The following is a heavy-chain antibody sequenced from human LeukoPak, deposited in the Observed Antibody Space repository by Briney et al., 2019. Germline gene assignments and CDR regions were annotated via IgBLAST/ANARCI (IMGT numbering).Heavy chain of an antibody. CDR1: GGSISSYY. D-gene: IGHD3-22*01. Sequence: SETLSLTCTVSGGSISSYYWSWIRQPAGKGLEWIGRIYTSGSTNYTPSLKSRVTMSVDTSKNQFSLKLSSVTAADTAVYYCARDSGDSSGFNWFDPWGQGTLVTVSS. CDR3: ARDSGDSSGFNWFDP. J-gene: IGHJ5*02. V-gene: IGHV4-4*07. CDR2: IYTSGST.